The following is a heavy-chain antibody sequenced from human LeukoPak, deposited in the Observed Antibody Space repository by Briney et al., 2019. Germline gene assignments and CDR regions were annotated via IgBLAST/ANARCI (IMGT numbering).Heavy chain of an antibody. J-gene: IGHJ4*02. CDR2: IKQDGSEK. Sequence: RGSLRLSCAASGFTFSTYAMSWVRQVPGQGLEWVANIKQDGSEKFYVASVKGRFTISRDNGKSSLYLQMNSLRAEDTALYYCATSYDMGWLIGYWGQGTLVTVSS. D-gene: IGHD3/OR15-3a*01. CDR1: GFTFSTYA. V-gene: IGHV3-7*03. CDR3: ATSYDMGWLIGY.